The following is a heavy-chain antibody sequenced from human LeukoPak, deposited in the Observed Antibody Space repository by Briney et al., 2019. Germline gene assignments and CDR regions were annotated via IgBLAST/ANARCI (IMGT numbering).Heavy chain of an antibody. Sequence: AGGSLRLSCAASGFTFSSYSMNWVRQAPGKGLEWVSYISGSSSTIYYADSVKGRFTISRDNAKNSLYLQMNSLRAEDTAVYYCARDYMVRGVTLNWFDPWGQGTLVTVSS. D-gene: IGHD3-10*01. CDR1: GFTFSSYS. J-gene: IGHJ5*02. CDR3: ARDYMVRGVTLNWFDP. CDR2: ISGSSSTI. V-gene: IGHV3-48*01.